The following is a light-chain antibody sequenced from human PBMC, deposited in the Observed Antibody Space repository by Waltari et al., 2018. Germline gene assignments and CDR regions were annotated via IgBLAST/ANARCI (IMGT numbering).Light chain of an antibody. CDR1: QSLLDSDGKTY. J-gene: IGKJ3*01. Sequence: EIVMTQTPLSLSITPGEPASISCRSSQSLLDSDGKTYLHWYLKKPGQSPQLLIYGGSNRASGVPDRFSGSGSGTDFTLKVSRLEAEDVGFYYCVQAVAFPFTFGPGTKLDIK. CDR3: VQAVAFPFT. CDR2: GGS. V-gene: IGKV2-40*01.